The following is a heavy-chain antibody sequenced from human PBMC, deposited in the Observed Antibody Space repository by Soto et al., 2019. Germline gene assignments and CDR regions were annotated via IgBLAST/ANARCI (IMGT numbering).Heavy chain of an antibody. CDR2: IYYSGST. J-gene: IGHJ6*02. CDR1: GGSISSSSYY. Sequence: PSETLSLTCTVSGGSISSSSYYWGWIRQPPGKGLEWIGSIYYSGSTYYNPSLKSRVTISVDTSKNQFSLKLSSVTAADTAVYYCARQVGDYAYYYYGMDVWGQGTTVTVSS. D-gene: IGHD4-17*01. CDR3: ARQVGDYAYYYYGMDV. V-gene: IGHV4-39*01.